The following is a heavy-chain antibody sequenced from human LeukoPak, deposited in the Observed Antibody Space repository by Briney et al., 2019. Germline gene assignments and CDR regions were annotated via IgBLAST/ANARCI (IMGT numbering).Heavy chain of an antibody. CDR2: ISGSGGST. CDR3: AKDRVHCSGSSCYYDWFDP. D-gene: IGHD2-15*01. J-gene: IGHJ5*02. Sequence: PGGSLRLSCAASGFTFSSYAMSWVRQAPGKGLEWVSSISGSGGSTNYADSVKGRFTISRDNSKNTLYLQMNSLRAEDTDVYYCAKDRVHCSGSSCYYDWFDPWGQGTLVTVSS. V-gene: IGHV3-23*01. CDR1: GFTFSSYA.